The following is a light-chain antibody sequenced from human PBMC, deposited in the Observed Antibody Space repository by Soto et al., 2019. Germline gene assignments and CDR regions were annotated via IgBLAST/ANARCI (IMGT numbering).Light chain of an antibody. CDR3: QQYHNWRPWT. CDR2: GAS. J-gene: IGKJ1*01. Sequence: EIVMTQSPATLSVSPGERATLSCRASQSVGSNLAWYQHKPGQAPRLLIYGASTRATGIPARFSGSGSGTGFTLTISSLQSEDFAVSYCQQYHNWRPWTFGQGTKVEIK. CDR1: QSVGSN. V-gene: IGKV3-15*01.